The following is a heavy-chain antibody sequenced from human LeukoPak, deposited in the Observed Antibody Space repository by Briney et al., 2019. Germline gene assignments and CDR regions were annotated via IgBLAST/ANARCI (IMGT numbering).Heavy chain of an antibody. CDR1: GYSISSGYY. Sequence: PSETLSLTCTVSGYSISSGYYWGWIRQPPGKGLEWIGRVYSSGSTDYNPSLKSRVTISVDTSKNQFSLKLSSVTAADTAVYYCARVRPYDSSGYYGGDWFDPWGQGTLVTVSS. CDR2: VYSSGST. V-gene: IGHV4-38-2*02. CDR3: ARVRPYDSSGYYGGDWFDP. D-gene: IGHD3-22*01. J-gene: IGHJ5*02.